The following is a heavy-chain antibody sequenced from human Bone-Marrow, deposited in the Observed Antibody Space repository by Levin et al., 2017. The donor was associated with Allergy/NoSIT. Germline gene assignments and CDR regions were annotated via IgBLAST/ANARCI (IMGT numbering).Heavy chain of an antibody. Sequence: SLKISCAASGFTFDDYAMHWVRQAPGKGLEWVSGISWNSGSIGYADSVKGRFTISRDNAKNSLYLQMNSLRAEDTALYYCAKWGVYYYDSSGYFDYWGQGTLVTVSS. CDR3: AKWGVYYYDSSGYFDY. D-gene: IGHD3-22*01. CDR2: ISWNSGSI. CDR1: GFTFDDYA. V-gene: IGHV3-9*01. J-gene: IGHJ4*02.